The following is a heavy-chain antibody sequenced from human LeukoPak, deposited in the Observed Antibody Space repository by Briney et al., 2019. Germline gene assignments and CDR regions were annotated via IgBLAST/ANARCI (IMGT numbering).Heavy chain of an antibody. Sequence: TSETLSLTCTVSGGSISSYYWSWIRQPPGKGLEWIGYIYYSGSTNYNPSLKSRVTISVDTSKNQFSLKLSSVTAADTAVYYCARDGAAVAGREMFDYWGQGTLVTVSS. V-gene: IGHV4-59*01. D-gene: IGHD6-19*01. J-gene: IGHJ4*02. CDR3: ARDGAAVAGREMFDY. CDR1: GGSISSYY. CDR2: IYYSGST.